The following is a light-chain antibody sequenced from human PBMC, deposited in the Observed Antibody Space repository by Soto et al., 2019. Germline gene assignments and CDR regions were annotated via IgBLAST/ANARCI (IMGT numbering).Light chain of an antibody. CDR2: DAS. J-gene: IGKJ3*01. CDR3: QQRGNWPPT. CDR1: QSVSSY. Sequence: EVVLTQSPATLSLSPGERATLSCRVSQSVSSYLAWYQQKPGQTPRLLIYDASNRATGIPARFSGSGSGTDFTLTNSSLEPEDFAFYFCQQRGNWPPTFGPGTKVDI. V-gene: IGKV3-11*01.